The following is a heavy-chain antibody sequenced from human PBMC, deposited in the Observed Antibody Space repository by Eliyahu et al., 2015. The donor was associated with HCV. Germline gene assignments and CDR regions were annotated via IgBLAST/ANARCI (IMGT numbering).Heavy chain of an antibody. CDR2: IFGTGSTT. D-gene: IGHD2-21*01. CDR3: AKLLLTRQGAYFDY. CDR1: GFTFSDYA. J-gene: IGHJ4*02. Sequence: EVQLLESGGGLVQPGGSLRLSCAASGFTFSDYAMSWVRQAPGKGLEWVSSIFGTGSTTPYADSVKGRFTISRDTSKNTLYLQMNSLRAEDTAIYYCAKLLLTRQGAYFDYWGQGALVTVAS. V-gene: IGHV3-23*05.